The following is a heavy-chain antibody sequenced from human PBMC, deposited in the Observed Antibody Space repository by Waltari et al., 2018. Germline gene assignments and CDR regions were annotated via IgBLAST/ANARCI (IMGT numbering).Heavy chain of an antibody. Sequence: QITLKESGPTLVKPTQTLTLTCSFSGFSLTTSGVGVGWIRQPPGKALEWLALIYWDDDKRYSPFLKRSFSITKDTSKNQVVLRMSNLDPVDTATYYCAHSDRFGDYFDYWGQGTLVTVSS. CDR1: GFSLTTSGVG. D-gene: IGHD3-10*01. J-gene: IGHJ4*02. V-gene: IGHV2-5*02. CDR2: IYWDDDK. CDR3: AHSDRFGDYFDY.